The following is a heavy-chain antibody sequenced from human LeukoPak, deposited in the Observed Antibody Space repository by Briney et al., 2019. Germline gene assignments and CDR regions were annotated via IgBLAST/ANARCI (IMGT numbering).Heavy chain of an antibody. D-gene: IGHD3-22*01. CDR1: GFTFSSYA. CDR3: ARVRYYDSSGYLRY. CDR2: ISYDGSNK. V-gene: IGHV3-30-3*01. J-gene: IGHJ4*02. Sequence: GGSLRLFCAASGFTFSSYAMHWVRQAPGKGLEGVAVISYDGSNKYYADSVKGRFTISRDNSKNTLYLQMNSLRAEDTAVYYCARVRYYDSSGYLRYWGQGTLVTVSS.